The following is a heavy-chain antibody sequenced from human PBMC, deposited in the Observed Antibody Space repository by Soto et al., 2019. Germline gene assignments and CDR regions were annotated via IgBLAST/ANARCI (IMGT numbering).Heavy chain of an antibody. Sequence: EVQLVESGGGLVQPGGSLRLSCAASGFTFSSYSINWVRQAPGKGPEWFSYITSDSSTISYADSVKGRFTVSRDNAKNSLYLQMNSLRDDDTAVYYCARVGRGVYGMDVWGQGTSVTVSS. D-gene: IGHD2-8*01. CDR2: ITSDSSTI. CDR1: GFTFSSYS. J-gene: IGHJ6*02. V-gene: IGHV3-48*02. CDR3: ARVGRGVYGMDV.